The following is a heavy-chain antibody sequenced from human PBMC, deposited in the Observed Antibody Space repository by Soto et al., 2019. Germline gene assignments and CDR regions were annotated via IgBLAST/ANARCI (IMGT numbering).Heavy chain of an antibody. D-gene: IGHD2-15*01. CDR3: ARVXDCSGGTCYSWWFDP. J-gene: IGHJ5*02. CDR2: IYYSGST. Sequence: SEMLSLTCTVSGGSISSYYWSWIRQAPGKGLEWIGHIYYSGSTKYNPSLKSRVTISVDTSKNQLSLKLSSVTAADTAVYYCARVXDCSGGTCYSWWFDPWGQGTLVTVSS. V-gene: IGHV4-59*01. CDR1: GGSISSYY.